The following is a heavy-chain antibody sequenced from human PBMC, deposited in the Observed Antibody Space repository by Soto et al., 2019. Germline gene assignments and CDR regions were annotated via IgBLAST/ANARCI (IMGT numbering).Heavy chain of an antibody. CDR1: GFTFSSYA. CDR2: ISYDGSNK. V-gene: IGHV3-30-3*01. J-gene: IGHJ4*02. CDR3: ATSIVGATLVFDY. Sequence: SGGSLRLSCAASGFTFSSYAMHWVRQAPGKGLEWVAVISYDGSNKYYADSVKGRFTISRDNSKNTLYLQMNSLRAEDTAVYYCATSIVGATLVFDYWGQGTLVTVSS. D-gene: IGHD1-26*01.